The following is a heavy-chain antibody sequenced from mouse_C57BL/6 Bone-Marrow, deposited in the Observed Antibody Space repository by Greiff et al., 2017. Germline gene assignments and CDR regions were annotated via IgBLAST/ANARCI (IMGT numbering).Heavy chain of an antibody. CDR3: ARPGYYAMDY. J-gene: IGHJ4*01. V-gene: IGHV1-82*01. Sequence: VKLMESGPELVKPGASVKISCKASGYAFSSSWMNWVKQRPGKGLEWIGRIYPGDGDTNYNGKFKGKATLTADKSSSTAYMQLSSLTSEDSAVYFCARPGYYAMDYWGQGTSVTVSS. CDR2: IYPGDGDT. CDR1: GYAFSSSW.